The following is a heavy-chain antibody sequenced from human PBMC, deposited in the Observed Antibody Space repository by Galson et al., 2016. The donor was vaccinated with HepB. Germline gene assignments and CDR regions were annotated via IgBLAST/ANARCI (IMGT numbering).Heavy chain of an antibody. CDR1: GFTFSSYA. V-gene: IGHV3-30-3*01. Sequence: SLRLSCAASGFTFSSYAMHWVRQAPGKGLEWVAVISDDGSNKYYADYVKGRFTISRDNSKHTLYLQMNSLRPEDTAGYYCAKGARPAGLVYYSGMDVWGQGTTVTVSS. CDR2: ISDDGSNK. CDR3: AKGARPAGLVYYSGMDV. D-gene: IGHD3-10*01. J-gene: IGHJ6*02.